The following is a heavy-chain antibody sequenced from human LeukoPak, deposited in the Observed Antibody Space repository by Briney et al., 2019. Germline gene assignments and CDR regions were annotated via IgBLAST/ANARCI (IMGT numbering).Heavy chain of an antibody. V-gene: IGHV3-21*01. CDR2: VTPSSYI. D-gene: IGHD6-6*01. J-gene: IGHJ6*03. Sequence: PGGSLRLSCAASGFTFSGYSMNWVRQAPGKGLEWVSFVTPSSYIYYADSVKGRFTTSRDNAQKTLYLQINSLRAEGTAVYYCARVRGASLSYHYMDVWGKGTTVTVSS. CDR1: GFTFSGYS. CDR3: ARVRGASLSYHYMDV.